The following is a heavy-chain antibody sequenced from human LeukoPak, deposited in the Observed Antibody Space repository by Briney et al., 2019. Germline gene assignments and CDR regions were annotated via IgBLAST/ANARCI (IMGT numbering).Heavy chain of an antibody. CDR1: GFTFDDYA. Sequence: GGSLRLSCAVSGFTFDDYAMHWIRQAPGKGLEWVSGISWNSGSIGYADSVKGRFTISRDNAKNSLYLQMNSLRAEDTALYYCAKGSKGSTSCLDYWGQGTLVTVSS. CDR2: ISWNSGSI. D-gene: IGHD2-2*01. V-gene: IGHV3-9*01. CDR3: AKGSKGSTSCLDY. J-gene: IGHJ4*02.